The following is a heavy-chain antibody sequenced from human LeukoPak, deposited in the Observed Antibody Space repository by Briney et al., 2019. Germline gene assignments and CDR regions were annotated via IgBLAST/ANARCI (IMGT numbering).Heavy chain of an antibody. CDR1: GGSISSSSYY. CDR3: ARGARRRDGYNRNWYFDL. CDR2: IYYSGST. V-gene: IGHV4-39*07. D-gene: IGHD5-24*01. Sequence: SETLSLTCTVSGGSISSSSYYWGWIRQPPGKGLEWIGSIYYSGSTYYNPSLKSRVTISVDTSKNQFSLKLSSVTAADTAVYYCARGARRRDGYNRNWYFDLWGRGTLVTVSS. J-gene: IGHJ2*01.